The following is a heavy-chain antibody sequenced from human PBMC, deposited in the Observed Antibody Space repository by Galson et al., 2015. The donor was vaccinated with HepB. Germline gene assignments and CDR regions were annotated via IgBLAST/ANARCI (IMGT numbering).Heavy chain of an antibody. V-gene: IGHV3-48*03. CDR1: GFTFSSYE. CDR3: ARGGVLRYFYLLLYVGPFYFYGMDV. CDR2: ISRSGSTI. Sequence: SLRLSCAASGFTFSSYEMNWVRQAPGKGLEWVSYISRSGSTIYYADSVKGRFTISRDNAKNSLYRQMNSLRAEDTAVYYCARGGVLRYFYLLLYVGPFYFYGMDVWCQGTTVTVSS. D-gene: IGHD3-9*01. J-gene: IGHJ6*02.